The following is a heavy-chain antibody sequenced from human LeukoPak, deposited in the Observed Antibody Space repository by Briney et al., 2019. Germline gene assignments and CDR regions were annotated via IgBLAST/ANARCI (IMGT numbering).Heavy chain of an antibody. Sequence: PGGSLRLSCAASGFTFSNALMAWVRQAPGKGLEWVANIKQDGSERYYVDSVKGRFTISRDNAENSLYLQMNSLRAEDTAVYYCARDSDGVLDYWGQGTLVTVSS. J-gene: IGHJ4*02. CDR2: IKQDGSER. V-gene: IGHV3-7*04. CDR3: ARDSDGVLDY. CDR1: GFTFSNAL. D-gene: IGHD3-10*01.